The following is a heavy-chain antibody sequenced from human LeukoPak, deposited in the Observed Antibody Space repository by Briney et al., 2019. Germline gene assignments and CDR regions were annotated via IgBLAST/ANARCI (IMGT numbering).Heavy chain of an antibody. D-gene: IGHD4-11*01. Sequence: PGGSLRLSCAASGFIFKDYTMNWVRQSPGKGLQCVSLISFGSSYISYADSLKGRFTVFRDDAKSSVYLEMTSLRAEDTAVYYCARASTDYSVTDGFDTRGPGTLVTVSS. CDR3: ARASTDYSVTDGFDT. CDR2: ISFGSSYI. J-gene: IGHJ5*02. V-gene: IGHV3-21*01. CDR1: GFIFKDYT.